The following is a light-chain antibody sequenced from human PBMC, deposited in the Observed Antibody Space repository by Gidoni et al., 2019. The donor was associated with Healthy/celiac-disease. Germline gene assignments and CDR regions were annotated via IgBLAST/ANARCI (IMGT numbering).Light chain of an antibody. CDR3: QQYTSYTWT. Sequence: DSQKTQSPSHLSASVGDRVTITCRASQSLSSWLAWYPQKAGKAPKLLIYDASSLDSGVPSRFRGSGSETEFTLTLRSLQSDDFASYYRQQYTSYTWTFGQGTKVEIK. CDR1: QSLSSW. J-gene: IGKJ1*01. CDR2: DAS. V-gene: IGKV1-5*01.